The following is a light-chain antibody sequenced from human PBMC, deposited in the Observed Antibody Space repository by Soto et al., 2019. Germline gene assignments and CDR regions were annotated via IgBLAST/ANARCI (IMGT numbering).Light chain of an antibody. V-gene: IGLV6-57*04. J-gene: IGLJ2*01. CDR1: SGNIASSY. CDR3: QSYNNTNVV. Sequence: NFMLTQPHSVSESPGKTVTISCSRSSGNIASSYVQWYQQRPGSPPTTVIYENSQRPSGVPDRFSASIDSSSKSASLTISGLRTEGEADYSDQSYNNTNVVFGGGPKLTVL. CDR2: ENS.